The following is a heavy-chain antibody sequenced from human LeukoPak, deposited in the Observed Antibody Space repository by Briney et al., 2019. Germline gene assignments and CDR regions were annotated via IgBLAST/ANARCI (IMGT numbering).Heavy chain of an antibody. CDR3: VRERDSYGRRADH. J-gene: IGHJ4*02. Sequence: GGSLRLSCAASGFTFSSYWMSWVRQAPGKGLEWVANIKQHGSEKNYVDSVKGRFIISRDNVENSLYLQMNSLRVEDTAVYYCVRERDSYGRRADHWGQGTLVTVAS. CDR2: IKQHGSEK. CDR1: GFTFSSYW. V-gene: IGHV3-7*01. D-gene: IGHD5-18*01.